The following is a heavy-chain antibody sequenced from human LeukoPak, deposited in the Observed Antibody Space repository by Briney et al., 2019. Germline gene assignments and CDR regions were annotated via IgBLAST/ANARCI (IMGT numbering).Heavy chain of an antibody. D-gene: IGHD6-19*01. CDR3: AKATAGGWTWDY. Sequence: GGSLRLSCAASGFTASSKYMSWVRQAPGKGLEWVSDIYSGGATYYADSVKGRFTISRDNSKNTLYLQMNSLRVEDTAVYYCAKATAGGWTWDYWGQGTLVTVSS. CDR2: IYSGGAT. CDR1: GFTASSKY. J-gene: IGHJ4*02. V-gene: IGHV3-66*01.